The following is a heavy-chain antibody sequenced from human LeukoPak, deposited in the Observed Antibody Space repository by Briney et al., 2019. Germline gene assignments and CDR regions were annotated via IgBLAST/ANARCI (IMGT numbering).Heavy chain of an antibody. CDR3: ARDTGTDIVVVPSFDY. Sequence: ASVKVSCKASGYTFTSYGISWVRQAPGQGLEWMGWISAYNGNTNYAQKLQGRVTMTTDTSTSTAYMELRSLRSDDTAVYYCARDTGTDIVVVPSFDYWGQGTLVTVSS. CDR1: GYTFTSYG. V-gene: IGHV1-18*01. D-gene: IGHD2-2*01. J-gene: IGHJ4*02. CDR2: ISAYNGNT.